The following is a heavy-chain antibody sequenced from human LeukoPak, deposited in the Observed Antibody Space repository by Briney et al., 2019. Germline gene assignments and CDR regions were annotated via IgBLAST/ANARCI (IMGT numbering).Heavy chain of an antibody. CDR1: GFTFTGYA. D-gene: IGHD5-12*01. CDR2: ISSDGSNK. CDR3: AITPPGYDWAWVVY. V-gene: IGHV3-30*04. Sequence: PGGSLRLSCAASGFTFTGYAMLWVRQAPGKGLEWVAVISSDGSNKYYADSVRGRFTISRVNSKSTVDLQMNSLRAEDTAVYYCAITPPGYDWAWVVYGGRGTLLTDSS. J-gene: IGHJ4*02.